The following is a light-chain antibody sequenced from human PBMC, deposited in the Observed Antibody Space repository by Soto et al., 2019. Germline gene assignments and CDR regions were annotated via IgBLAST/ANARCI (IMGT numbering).Light chain of an antibody. CDR2: DAS. CDR1: QCINSA. CDR3: QQHNSFPFT. Sequence: AIQLTQSPSSLSASVGDRVTISCRASQCINSALVWYQQKPGKPPNLLVYDASSLERGVPSRFSGSGSGTDFTLTISSLQPEDIATYYCQQHNSFPFTFCGGAKVEIK. V-gene: IGKV1-13*02. J-gene: IGKJ4*01.